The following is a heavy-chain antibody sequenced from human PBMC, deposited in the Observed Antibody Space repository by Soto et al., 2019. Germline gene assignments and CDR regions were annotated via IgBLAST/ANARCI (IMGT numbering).Heavy chain of an antibody. CDR3: ARLGRYYQSLDS. CDR2: IYYGGTT. D-gene: IGHD3-10*01. J-gene: IGHJ5*01. Sequence: SDTLSPTFTFSGCSFSTNYWSGIRQPPGYALEWVGYIYYGGTTSYNPSLKSRVTISLETSKSQFSLRLTSVTAADTAVYYCARLGRYYQSLDSWGPGTLVTVSS. V-gene: IGHV4-59*08. CDR1: GCSFSTNY.